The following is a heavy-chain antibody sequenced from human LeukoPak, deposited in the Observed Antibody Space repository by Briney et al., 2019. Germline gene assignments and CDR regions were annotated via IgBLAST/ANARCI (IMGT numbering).Heavy chain of an antibody. CDR3: AKDGVRFLEWLLYYCYYMDV. J-gene: IGHJ6*03. Sequence: PGGSLRLSCAASGFTFSSYAMSWVRQAPGKGLEWVSAISGSGGSTYYADSVKGRFTISRDNSKNTLYLQMNSLRAEDTAVYYCAKDGVRFLEWLLYYCYYMDVWGKGTTVTVSS. V-gene: IGHV3-23*01. CDR2: ISGSGGST. D-gene: IGHD3-3*01. CDR1: GFTFSSYA.